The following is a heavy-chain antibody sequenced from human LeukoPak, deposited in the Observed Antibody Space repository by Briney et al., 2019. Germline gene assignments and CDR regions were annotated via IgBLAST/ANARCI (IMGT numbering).Heavy chain of an antibody. Sequence: GGSLRLSCAASGFTFSSYAMNWVRQAPGKGLEWVSSISGSGGSTYYADSVKGRFTISRDNSKNTLYLQMNSLRAEDTAVYYCAKGPGDCSSTSCYGRRGAFDIWGQGTMVTVSS. V-gene: IGHV3-23*01. CDR1: GFTFSSYA. D-gene: IGHD2-2*01. CDR2: ISGSGGST. CDR3: AKGPGDCSSTSCYGRRGAFDI. J-gene: IGHJ3*02.